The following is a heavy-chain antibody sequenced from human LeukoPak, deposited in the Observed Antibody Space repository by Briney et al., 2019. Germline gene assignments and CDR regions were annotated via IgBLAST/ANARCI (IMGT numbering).Heavy chain of an antibody. D-gene: IGHD3-22*01. CDR3: AKDLGENYYDSSGYYPDY. V-gene: IGHV3-15*01. CDR1: GFTFSNAW. Sequence: GGSLRLSCAASGFTFSNAWMSWVRQAPGKGLEWVGRIKSKTDGGTTDYAAPVKGRFTISRDDSKNTLYLQMNSLRAEDTALYYCAKDLGENYYDSSGYYPDYWGQGTLVTVSS. CDR2: IKSKTDGGTT. J-gene: IGHJ4*02.